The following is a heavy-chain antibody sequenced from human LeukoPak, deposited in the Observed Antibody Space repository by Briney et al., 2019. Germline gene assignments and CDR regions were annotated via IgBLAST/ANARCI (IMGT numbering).Heavy chain of an antibody. CDR3: ARALGYCSGGSCAQV. D-gene: IGHD2-15*01. CDR1: GGTFSSYA. J-gene: IGHJ6*02. CDR2: IIPTFGTA. Sequence: SVRVSCKASGGTFSSYAISWVRQAPGQGLEWMGGIIPTFGTANYAQKFQGRVTITADESTSTAYMELSSLRSEDTAVYYCARALGYCSGGSCAQVWGQGTTVTVSS. V-gene: IGHV1-69*01.